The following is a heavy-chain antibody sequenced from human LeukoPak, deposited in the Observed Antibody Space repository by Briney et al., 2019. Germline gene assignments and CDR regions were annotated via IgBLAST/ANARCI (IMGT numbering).Heavy chain of an antibody. CDR1: GYAFIDYA. CDR3: ARDPGDDFVVPGEP. V-gene: IGHV7-4-1*02. J-gene: IGHJ5*02. Sequence: ASVKVSCKASGYAFIDYAINWVRQAPGQGLEWMGWINTNTGNPTYAQGFTGRFVFSLDTSVSTTYLQISSLKAEDTAVYYCARDPGDDFVVPGEPWGQGTLVTVSS. D-gene: IGHD2-2*01. CDR2: INTNTGNP.